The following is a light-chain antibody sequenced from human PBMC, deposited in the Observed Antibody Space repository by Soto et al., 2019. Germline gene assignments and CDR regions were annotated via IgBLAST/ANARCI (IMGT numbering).Light chain of an antibody. CDR3: CSYAGNSLWV. CDR1: SSNVGAYNY. V-gene: IGLV2-11*01. Sequence: QSALTQPRSVSGSPGQLVTISCTGTSSNVGAYNYVSWYQQYPGKGPRLMIYDVSKWPSGVPDRFSGSKSGNTASLTISGLQAEDEADYYCCSYAGNSLWVFGGGTKLTVL. J-gene: IGLJ3*02. CDR2: DVS.